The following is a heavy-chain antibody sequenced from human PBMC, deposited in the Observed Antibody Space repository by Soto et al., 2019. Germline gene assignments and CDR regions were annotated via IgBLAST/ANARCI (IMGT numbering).Heavy chain of an antibody. V-gene: IGHV4-4*07. CDR3: ARYSSNWFQTEGMDV. Sequence: SETLSLTGTVSVDSSSSYYWNWIRQPAGKGLEWIGRIDASGNSNYNPSLKSRVTMSVDTSKKQFSLKVTSVTAADTAVYYCARYSSNWFQTEGMDVWGQGTTVTVSS. CDR2: IDASGNS. CDR1: VDSSSSYY. J-gene: IGHJ6*02. D-gene: IGHD6-13*01.